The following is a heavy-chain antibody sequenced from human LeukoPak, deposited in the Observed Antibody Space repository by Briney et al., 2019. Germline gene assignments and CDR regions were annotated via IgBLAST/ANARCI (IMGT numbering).Heavy chain of an antibody. CDR1: GGSFSGYY. J-gene: IGHJ5*02. Sequence: PSETLSLTCAVYGGSFSGYYWSWIRQPPGKGLEWIGEINHSGSTNYNPSLKSRVTISVDTSKNQFSLKLSSVTAADTAVYYCARSRRGTQGPWGQGTLVTVSS. CDR3: ARSRRGTQGP. D-gene: IGHD1-7*01. V-gene: IGHV4-34*01. CDR2: INHSGST.